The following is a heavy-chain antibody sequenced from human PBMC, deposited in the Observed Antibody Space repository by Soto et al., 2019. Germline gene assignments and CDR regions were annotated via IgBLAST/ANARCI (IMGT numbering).Heavy chain of an antibody. V-gene: IGHV3-21*01. D-gene: IGHD3-10*01. CDR2: MSSSGSYI. CDR1: GSNFRTYS. Sequence: GGSLRLSCAASGSNFRTYSMNWVRQAPGKGLEWVSGMSSSGSYIYYTDSVQGRFTISRDNAKNSLFLQMNSLRVEDTAVYYCTRDLGALVRGVELDSWGQGTLVTVSS. CDR3: TRDLGALVRGVELDS. J-gene: IGHJ4*02.